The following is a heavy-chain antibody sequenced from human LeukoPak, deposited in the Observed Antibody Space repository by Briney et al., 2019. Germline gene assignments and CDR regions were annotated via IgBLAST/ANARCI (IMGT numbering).Heavy chain of an antibody. CDR1: GYRFSSYW. V-gene: IGHV5-51*01. D-gene: IGHD4-17*01. Sequence: GESLKISCKDSGYRFSSYWIAWVRQMPGKGLEYIGIIYPGDSDIRYSPSFQGQVTISADKSISTAYLQWSSLKASDTAMYYCARQATTVTTSRWFDPWGQGTLVTVSS. CDR3: ARQATTVTTSRWFDP. CDR2: IYPGDSDI. J-gene: IGHJ5*02.